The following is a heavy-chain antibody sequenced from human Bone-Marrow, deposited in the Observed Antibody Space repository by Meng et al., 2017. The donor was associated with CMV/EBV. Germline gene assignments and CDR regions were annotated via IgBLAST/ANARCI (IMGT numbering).Heavy chain of an antibody. J-gene: IGHJ4*02. CDR1: GFTFSSYW. CDR3: ATSSNKCFDN. Sequence: GGSLRLSCAASGFTFSSYWMHWVRQAPGKGLVWVSRINSDGSSTSYADSVKGRFTISRDNAKSSLLLQMNNLRVEDTAVYYCATSSNKCFDNWGQGTLVTVSS. D-gene: IGHD2-8*01. V-gene: IGHV3-74*01. CDR2: INSDGSST.